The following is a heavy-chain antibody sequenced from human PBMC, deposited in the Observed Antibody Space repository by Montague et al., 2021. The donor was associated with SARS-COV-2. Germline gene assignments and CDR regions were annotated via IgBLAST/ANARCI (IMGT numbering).Heavy chain of an antibody. CDR3: ARDTRIQLWFDRDYYYGMDV. V-gene: IGHV6-1*01. CDR2: TYYRSKWYN. J-gene: IGHJ6*02. CDR1: GDSVSSNSAA. Sequence: CAISGDSVSSNSAAWNWIRQSPSRGLEWLGRTYYRSKWYNDYAVSVKSRITINPDTSKNQFSLQLNSVTPEDTAVYYCARDTRIQLWFDRDYYYGMDVWGQGTTVTVPS. D-gene: IGHD5-18*01.